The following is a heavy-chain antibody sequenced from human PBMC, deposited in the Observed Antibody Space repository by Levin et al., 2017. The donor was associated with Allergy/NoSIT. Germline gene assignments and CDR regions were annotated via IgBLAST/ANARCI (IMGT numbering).Heavy chain of an antibody. Sequence: QAGGSLRLSCAASGFTFSSYEMNWVRQAPGQGLEWVSYISSSGSTIYYADSVKGRFTISRDNAKNSLYVQMNSLRAEDTAVYYCARDSPSGGDLDYWGQGTLVTVSS. J-gene: IGHJ4*02. D-gene: IGHD1-26*01. CDR3: ARDSPSGGDLDY. V-gene: IGHV3-48*03. CDR1: GFTFSSYE. CDR2: ISSSGSTI.